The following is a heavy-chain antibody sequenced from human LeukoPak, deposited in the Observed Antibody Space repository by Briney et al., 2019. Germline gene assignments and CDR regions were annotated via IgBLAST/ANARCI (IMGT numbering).Heavy chain of an antibody. Sequence: SETLSLTCTVSGGSISSGGYYWSWTRQHPGKGLEWIGYIYYSGSTYYNPSLKSRVTISVDTSKNQFSLKLSSVTAADTAVYYCARAVVTASDAFDIWGQGTMVTVSS. CDR2: IYYSGST. CDR1: GGSISSGGYY. D-gene: IGHD2-21*02. J-gene: IGHJ3*02. CDR3: ARAVVTASDAFDI. V-gene: IGHV4-31*03.